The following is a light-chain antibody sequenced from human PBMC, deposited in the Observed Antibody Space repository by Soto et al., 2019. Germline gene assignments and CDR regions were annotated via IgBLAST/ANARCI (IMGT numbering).Light chain of an antibody. J-gene: IGKJ3*01. V-gene: IGKV3-20*01. CDR1: QTLSINS. CDR2: AAS. CDR3: QQYDGAPLT. Sequence: EIVLTQSPATLSLSPGERATLFCRASQTLSINSLAWYQQKPGQAPRLLIYAASTRHTGIPDRFNGNGSGTDFALTINRLEPEDFAVYFCQQYDGAPLTFGPGTKVDIK.